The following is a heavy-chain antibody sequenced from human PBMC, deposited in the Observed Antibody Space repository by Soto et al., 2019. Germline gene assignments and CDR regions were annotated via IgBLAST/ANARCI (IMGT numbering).Heavy chain of an antibody. CDR3: ARSREGYSYFDY. CDR1: GFTFSTYW. CDR2: VNSDGSST. J-gene: IGHJ4*02. Sequence: GGSLRLSCAASGFTFSTYWMHWVRQAPGKGLVWVSRVNSDGSSTTYADSVKGRFTLSRDNAKNTLYLQMNSLRAEDTAVYYCARSREGYSYFDYWGQGILVTVS. D-gene: IGHD4-4*01. V-gene: IGHV3-74*01.